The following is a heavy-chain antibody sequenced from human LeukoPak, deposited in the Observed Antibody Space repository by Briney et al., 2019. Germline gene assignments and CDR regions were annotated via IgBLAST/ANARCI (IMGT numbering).Heavy chain of an antibody. CDR2: ISGSGGST. J-gene: IGHJ4*02. CDR1: GFTFSSYA. D-gene: IGHD3-3*01. CDR3: AEDGHYDFWSGYYTNFDY. V-gene: IGHV3-23*01. Sequence: PGGSLRLSCAASGFTFSSYAMSWVRQAPGKGLEWVSVISGSGGSTYYADSVKGRFTISRDNSKNTLYLQMNSLRAEDTAVYYCAEDGHYDFWSGYYTNFDYWGQGTLVTVSS.